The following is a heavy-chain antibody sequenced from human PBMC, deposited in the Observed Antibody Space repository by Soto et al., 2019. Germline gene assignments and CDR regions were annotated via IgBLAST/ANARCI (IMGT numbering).Heavy chain of an antibody. CDR3: AREDFWSGYYRYYYYMDV. CDR1: GYTFTSYA. CDR2: INAGNGNT. V-gene: IGHV1-3*01. J-gene: IGHJ6*03. Sequence: QVQLVQSGAEVKKPGASVKVSCKASGYTFTSYAMHWVRQAPGHRLEWMGWINAGNGNTKYSQKFQGRVTITRDTSASTAYMELSSLRSEDTAVYYCAREDFWSGYYRYYYYMDVWGKGTTVTVSS. D-gene: IGHD3-3*01.